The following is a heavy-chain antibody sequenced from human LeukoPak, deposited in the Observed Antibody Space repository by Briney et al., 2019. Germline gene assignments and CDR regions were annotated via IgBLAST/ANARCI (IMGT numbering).Heavy chain of an antibody. V-gene: IGHV4-4*07. CDR3: ARIYSGIYGRAFDI. CDR2: IYTSGST. Sequence: SSETLSLTCTVSGDSISSYYGSWIRQPAGKGLEWIGRIYTSGSTNYNPSLKSRVTMSVDTYKNQFSLKLSSVTAADTAVYYCARIYSGIYGRAFDIWGQGTMVTVSS. D-gene: IGHD1-26*01. J-gene: IGHJ3*02. CDR1: GDSISSYY.